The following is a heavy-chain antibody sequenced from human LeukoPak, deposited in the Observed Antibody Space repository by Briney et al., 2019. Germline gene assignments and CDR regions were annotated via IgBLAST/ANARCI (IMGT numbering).Heavy chain of an antibody. V-gene: IGHV3-30*03. Sequence: GGSLRLSCEASGFTFSNYGMHWVRQAPGKGLEWVALISYDGSNKYYADSVKGRFTISRDNSKNTLYLQMNSLRAEDTGVYYCARDMGNWNEVRTSTNWFDPWGQGTLVTVSS. D-gene: IGHD1-1*01. CDR3: ARDMGNWNEVRTSTNWFDP. J-gene: IGHJ5*02. CDR1: GFTFSNYG. CDR2: ISYDGSNK.